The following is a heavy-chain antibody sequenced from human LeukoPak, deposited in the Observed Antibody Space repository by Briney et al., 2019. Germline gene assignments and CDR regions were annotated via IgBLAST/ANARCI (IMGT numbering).Heavy chain of an antibody. J-gene: IGHJ3*02. D-gene: IGHD5-18*01. CDR2: INSDGSST. Sequence: PGGSLRLSXAASGFTFNKHWMHWLRQAQGKGLVWVSRINSDGSSTSYADSVKGRFTISRDNAKNTLFLQMNSLRAEDTAVYYCARTGTAMVSAFDIWGQGTLVTASS. V-gene: IGHV3-74*01. CDR1: GFTFNKHW. CDR3: ARTGTAMVSAFDI.